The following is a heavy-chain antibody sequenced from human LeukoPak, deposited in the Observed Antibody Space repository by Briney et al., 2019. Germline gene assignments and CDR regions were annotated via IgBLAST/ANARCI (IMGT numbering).Heavy chain of an antibody. D-gene: IGHD3-10*01. J-gene: IGHJ6*03. Sequence: ASVKVSCKASGYTFTSYGISWVRQAPGQGLEWMGWISAYNGNTNYAQKLQGRVTMTTDTSTSTAYMELRSLRSDDTAVYYCARVLRQLIWFGESNYYYYMDVWGKGTTVTISS. V-gene: IGHV1-18*01. CDR2: ISAYNGNT. CDR1: GYTFTSYG. CDR3: ARVLRQLIWFGESNYYYYMDV.